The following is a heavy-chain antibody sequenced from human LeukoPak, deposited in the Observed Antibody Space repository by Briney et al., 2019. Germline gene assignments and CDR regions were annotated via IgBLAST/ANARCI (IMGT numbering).Heavy chain of an antibody. CDR1: GYIFTSYG. Sequence: ASVKVFCKASGYIFTSYGINWVRQATGQGLEWMGWMNANSGDTGYAQKFQGRVTMTRNTSISTAYMELSSLRSEDTAIYYCARGGTYLPFGYWGQGTLVIASS. J-gene: IGHJ4*02. D-gene: IGHD3-10*01. CDR2: MNANSGDT. V-gene: IGHV1-8*01. CDR3: ARGGTYLPFGY.